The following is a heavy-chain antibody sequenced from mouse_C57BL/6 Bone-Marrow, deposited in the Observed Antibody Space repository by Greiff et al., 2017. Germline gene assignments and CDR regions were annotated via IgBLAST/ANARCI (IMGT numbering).Heavy chain of an antibody. CDR1: GYTFTSYW. J-gene: IGHJ2*01. CDR3: AREGITTVVAHFDD. Sequence: QVQLKQPGAELVMPGASVKLSCKASGYTFTSYWMHWVKQRPGQGLEWIGEIDPSDSSTNYNQKFKGKSTLTVDKSSSPAYMQLSSLTSEDSAVYDCAREGITTVVAHFDDWGQGTTLTVSS. CDR2: IDPSDSST. D-gene: IGHD1-1*01. V-gene: IGHV1-69*01.